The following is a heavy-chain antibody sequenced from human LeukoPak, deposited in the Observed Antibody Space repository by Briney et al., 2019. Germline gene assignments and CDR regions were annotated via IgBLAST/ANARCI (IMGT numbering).Heavy chain of an antibody. Sequence: SETLSLTCTVSGGSISSYYWSWIRQPPGKGLEWIGYIYYSGSTNYNPSLKSRVTISVDTSKNQFSLKLSSVTAADTAVYYCAIVGRSPHLPDYWGQGTLVTVSS. J-gene: IGHJ4*02. D-gene: IGHD2-15*01. CDR2: IYYSGST. CDR1: GGSISSYY. V-gene: IGHV4-59*01. CDR3: AIVGRSPHLPDY.